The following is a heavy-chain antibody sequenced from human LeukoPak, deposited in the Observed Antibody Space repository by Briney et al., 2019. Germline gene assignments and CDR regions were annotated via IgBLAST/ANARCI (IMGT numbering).Heavy chain of an antibody. CDR1: GGSFGTYY. Sequence: SETLSLTCTVSGGSFGTYYWSWIRQPPGKGLEWIGYIYYSGSTNYNPSLKSRVTISVDTSKNQFSLKLSSVTAADTAVYYCARDRGSSWYGFDYWGQGTLVTVSS. V-gene: IGHV4-59*01. CDR2: IYYSGST. CDR3: ARDRGSSWYGFDY. D-gene: IGHD6-13*01. J-gene: IGHJ4*02.